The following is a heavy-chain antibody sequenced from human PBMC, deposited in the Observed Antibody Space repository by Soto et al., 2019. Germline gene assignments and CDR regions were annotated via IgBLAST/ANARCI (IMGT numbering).Heavy chain of an antibody. D-gene: IGHD2-21*02. V-gene: IGHV1-69*02. CDR3: ARRRYCGPDFYSKHYYGLDV. Sequence: QVQLVQSGAEVKKPGSSVQVSCRSSGDTFSSYTVNWVRQAPGQGLEWMGRIITILGITDYAQKFKGRVTITADNSTRTAYMDLSSLRYADTATYYCARRRYCGPDFYSKHYYGLDVWGQGTTVTVSS. J-gene: IGHJ6*02. CDR1: GDTFSSYT. CDR2: IITILGIT.